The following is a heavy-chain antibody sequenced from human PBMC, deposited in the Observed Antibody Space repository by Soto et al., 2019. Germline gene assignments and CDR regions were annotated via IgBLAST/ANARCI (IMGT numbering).Heavy chain of an antibody. CDR1: GYSFTSYW. Sequence: GESLKISCKGSGYSFTSYWIGWVRQMPGKGLEWMGIIYPGDSDTRYSPSFQGQVTISADKSISTAYLQWSSLKASDTAMYYCARRPRAIAAAGGYYYYGRDVWGQGTTVTVSS. CDR2: IYPGDSDT. V-gene: IGHV5-51*01. J-gene: IGHJ6*02. CDR3: ARRPRAIAAAGGYYYYGRDV. D-gene: IGHD6-13*01.